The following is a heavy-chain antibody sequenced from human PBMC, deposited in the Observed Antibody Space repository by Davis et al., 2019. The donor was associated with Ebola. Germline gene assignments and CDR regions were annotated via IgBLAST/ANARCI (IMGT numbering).Heavy chain of an antibody. V-gene: IGHV3-23*01. CDR3: ARRAVGTIYYFDS. Sequence: AISGSGGSTYYADSVKGRFTISRDNSKNTLYLQMNSLRAEDTALYYCARRAVGTIYYFDSWGQGTLVTVSS. CDR2: ISGSGGST. D-gene: IGHD1-26*01. J-gene: IGHJ4*02.